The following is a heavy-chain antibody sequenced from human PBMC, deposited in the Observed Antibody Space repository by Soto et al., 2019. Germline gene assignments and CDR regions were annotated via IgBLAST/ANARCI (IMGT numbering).Heavy chain of an antibody. Sequence: QVQLVQSGAEVKKPGASKKVSCKTSGYTFTSYAISWVRQAPGQGLEWMGWISAYNGNTNYAQKLQGRVTMTTDTTTSTAYMEIRRLGSGDTAVYYCARDAPQEDYWGQGIVVTVFS. CDR3: ARDAPQEDY. CDR2: ISAYNGNT. V-gene: IGHV1-18*01. J-gene: IGHJ4*02. CDR1: GYTFTSYA.